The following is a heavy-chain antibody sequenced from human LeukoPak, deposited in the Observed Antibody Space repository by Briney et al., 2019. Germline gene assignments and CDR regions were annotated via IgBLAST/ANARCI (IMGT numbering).Heavy chain of an antibody. CDR3: ARVRGSYSVDY. J-gene: IGHJ4*02. D-gene: IGHD1-26*01. V-gene: IGHV3-11*04. Sequence: GGSLRLSCAASGFTFSDCYMSWIRQAPGKGLEWVSYISSSSGTTTHYADSVKGRFTISRDNAKNSLHLQMNSLRAEDTAVYYCARVRGSYSVDYWGQGTLVTVSS. CDR2: ISSSSGTTT. CDR1: GFTFSDCY.